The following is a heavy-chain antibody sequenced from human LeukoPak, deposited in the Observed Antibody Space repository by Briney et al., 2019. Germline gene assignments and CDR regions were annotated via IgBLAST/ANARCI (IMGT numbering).Heavy chain of an antibody. CDR2: ISGTGGTT. CDR3: AKGSSRGTTLTWFDP. D-gene: IGHD4-17*01. V-gene: IGHV3-23*01. J-gene: IGHJ5*02. Sequence: GGSLRLSCAASGFTFSDYAMNWVRQAPGKGLEWVSVISGTGGTTYYADSVKGRFTVSRDNSQNTLYLQMNTLRADDTAVYYCAKGSSRGTTLTWFDPWGQGTLVTVSS. CDR1: GFTFSDYA.